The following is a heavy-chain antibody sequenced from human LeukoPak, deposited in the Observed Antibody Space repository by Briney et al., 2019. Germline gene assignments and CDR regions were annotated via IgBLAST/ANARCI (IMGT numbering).Heavy chain of an antibody. CDR1: GFSFSSYG. Sequence: GGSLRLSCAASGFSFSSYGMSWVRQAPGKGLEWVSGISDSGDSTYYADSVKGRFTISRDISKNTLFLQMNSLRAEDTAIYYCAKIQGWFNAAFHIGGQGTMVTVSS. CDR3: AKIQGWFNAAFHI. V-gene: IGHV3-23*01. D-gene: IGHD6-19*01. CDR2: ISDSGDST. J-gene: IGHJ3*02.